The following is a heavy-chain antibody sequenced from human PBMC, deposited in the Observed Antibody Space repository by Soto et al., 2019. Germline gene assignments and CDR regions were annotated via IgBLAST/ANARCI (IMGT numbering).Heavy chain of an antibody. V-gene: IGHV3-30-3*01. J-gene: IGHJ6*02. CDR2: MSYDGGHK. D-gene: IGHD3-16*01. CDR3: ARVRNNYGFYYAMDV. CDR1: GFTFSTYA. Sequence: QVQLVESGGGVVQPGRSLRLACVVSGFTFSTYAMHWVRRAPGKGLEWVAVMSYDGGHKYYADSVKGRFNVSRDNSKNSLYLQMNSLRGEDTGVYYCARVRNNYGFYYAMDVWGQGTTVTVSS.